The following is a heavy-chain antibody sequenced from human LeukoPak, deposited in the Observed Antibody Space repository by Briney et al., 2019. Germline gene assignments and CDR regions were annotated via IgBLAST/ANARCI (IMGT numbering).Heavy chain of an antibody. J-gene: IGHJ5*02. Sequence: SQTLSLTCTVSGGSISSGDYYWSWIRQPPGKGLEWIGYIYYSGSTYYNPSLKSRVTISVDTSKNQFSLKRSSVTAADTAVYYCASQGEYGWFDPWGQGTRVSVSS. CDR3: ASQGEYGWFDP. V-gene: IGHV4-30-4*01. CDR1: GGSISSGDYY. CDR2: IYYSGST. D-gene: IGHD2/OR15-2a*01.